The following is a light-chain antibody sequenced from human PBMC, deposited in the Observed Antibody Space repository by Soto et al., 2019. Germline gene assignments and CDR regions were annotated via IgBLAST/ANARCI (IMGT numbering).Light chain of an antibody. CDR3: QQYGSSPRT. CDR2: GAF. Sequence: EIVMSQSPATLSVSPGERVTLSCRASQGVGSTLAWYRQKPGQAPRLLIYGAFKRATGIPDRFSGSGSGTDFTLTISRMEPEDFAVYCCQQYGSSPRTFGQGTKVDIK. J-gene: IGKJ1*01. CDR1: QGVGST. V-gene: IGKV3-20*01.